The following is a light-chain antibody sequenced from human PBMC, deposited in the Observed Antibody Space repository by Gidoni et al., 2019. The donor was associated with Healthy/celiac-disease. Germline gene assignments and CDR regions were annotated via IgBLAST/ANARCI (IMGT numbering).Light chain of an antibody. CDR2: GES. V-gene: IGKV3-15*01. J-gene: IGKJ4*01. CDR3: QQSNNWPPLT. CDR1: QSVSSN. Sequence: IVMTQSPATLSVSPGERATLSCRASQSVSSNLAWYQQTPGQAPRLLIYGESTRATGIPARFSGSGSGTEFTLTISSLQSEDFAVYYCQQSNNWPPLTFGGGTKVEIK.